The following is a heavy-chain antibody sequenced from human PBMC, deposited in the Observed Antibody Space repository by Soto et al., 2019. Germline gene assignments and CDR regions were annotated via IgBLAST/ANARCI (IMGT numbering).Heavy chain of an antibody. CDR3: AKVARPRDRSPGKGPFDP. Sequence: GGSLRLSCAASGFTFSSYAMSWVRQAPGKGLEWVSAISGSGGSTYYADSVKGRFTISRDNSKNTLYLQMNSLRAEDTAVYYCAKVARPRDRSPGKGPFDPWGQGTLVTVSS. V-gene: IGHV3-23*01. CDR2: ISGSGGST. CDR1: GFTFSSYA. J-gene: IGHJ5*02. D-gene: IGHD6-6*01.